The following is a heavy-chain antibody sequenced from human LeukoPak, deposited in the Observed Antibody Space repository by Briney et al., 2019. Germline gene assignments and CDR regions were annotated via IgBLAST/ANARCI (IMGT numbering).Heavy chain of an antibody. CDR2: INPNSGGT. Sequence: ASVKVSCKASGYTFTGYYMHWVRQAPGQGLEWMGWINPNSGGTNYAQKFQGRVTMTRDTSISTAYMELSRLRSDDTAVYYCARDGCSGGSCYSPEFDYWGQGTLVTVSS. CDR3: ARDGCSGGSCYSPEFDY. CDR1: GYTFTGYY. D-gene: IGHD2-15*01. V-gene: IGHV1-2*02. J-gene: IGHJ4*02.